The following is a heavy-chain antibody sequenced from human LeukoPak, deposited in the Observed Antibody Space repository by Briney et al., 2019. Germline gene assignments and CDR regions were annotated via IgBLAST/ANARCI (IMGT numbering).Heavy chain of an antibody. J-gene: IGHJ4*02. CDR1: GGSISSHY. CDR2: MYYSGST. V-gene: IGHV4-59*11. Sequence: PSETLSLTCTVSGGSISSHYWSWIRQPPGKGLEWIGYMYYSGSTYYNTSLRSRVTISVDTSKNLFSLKLSAVTAADTAVYYCARVQRPLDGADYWGQGTLVTVSS. CDR3: ARVQRPLDGADY. D-gene: IGHD1-1*01.